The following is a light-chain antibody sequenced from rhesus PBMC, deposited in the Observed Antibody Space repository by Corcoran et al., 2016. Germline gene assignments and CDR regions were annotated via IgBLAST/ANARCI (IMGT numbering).Light chain of an antibody. J-gene: IGKJ3*01. CDR1: QTSLDLEDGNPI. Sequence: DIVMTQTPLSLPVTPGEPPSFSCRSGQTSLDLEDGNPILVWSLQKPGHPPPLLILEVANRAFGFPDRVSGSGSDTDCTLKISRVEAEDVGVYYCMQALEFPFTFGPGTKLDIK. CDR3: MQALEFPFT. CDR2: EVA. V-gene: IGKV2-104*02.